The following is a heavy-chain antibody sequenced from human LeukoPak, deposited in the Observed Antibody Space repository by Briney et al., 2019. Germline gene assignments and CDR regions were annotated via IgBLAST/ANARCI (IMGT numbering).Heavy chain of an antibody. D-gene: IGHD6-13*01. CDR3: ARRRPSSWATRGGYYFDY. V-gene: IGHV4-30-4*08. J-gene: IGHJ4*02. CDR2: IYYSGST. Sequence: PSETLSLTCTVSGGSISSGDYYWSWIRQPPGKGLEWIGYIYYSGSTYYNPSLKSRVTISVDTSKNQFSLKLSSVTAADTAVYYCARRRPSSWATRGGYYFDYWGQGTLVTVSS. CDR1: GGSISSGDYY.